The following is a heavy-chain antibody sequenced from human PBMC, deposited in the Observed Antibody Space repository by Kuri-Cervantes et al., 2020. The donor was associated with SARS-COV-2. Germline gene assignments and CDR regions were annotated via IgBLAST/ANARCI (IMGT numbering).Heavy chain of an antibody. V-gene: IGHV1-69*05. D-gene: IGHD3-10*01. CDR2: IITVFGSA. CDR1: GGTFISYD. J-gene: IGHJ6*03. CDR3: SFSGNLNHYYMDV. Sequence: SAKVSCNASGGTFISYDISWVRQAPGQGLEWMGGIITVFGSANYAQNFQGRVTITTDDSTNTAYMELSSLKSADTAVYYCSFSGNLNHYYMDVWGKGTTVTVSS.